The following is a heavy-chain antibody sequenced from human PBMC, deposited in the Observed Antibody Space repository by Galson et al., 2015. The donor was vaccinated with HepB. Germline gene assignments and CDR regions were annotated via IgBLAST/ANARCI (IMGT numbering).Heavy chain of an antibody. Sequence: SLRLSCAASGFSFRDYAMTWVRQAPGKGLEWVSTISGSGGDTLYADSVKGRFIISRDNSKNTLYLEMNSLRVDDTAVYSCVKDPWGYNSGWTGTFDIWGQGTLVTVSS. CDR3: VKDPWGYNSGWTGTFDI. CDR1: GFSFRDYA. V-gene: IGHV3-23*01. CDR2: ISGSGGDT. J-gene: IGHJ3*02. D-gene: IGHD6-19*01.